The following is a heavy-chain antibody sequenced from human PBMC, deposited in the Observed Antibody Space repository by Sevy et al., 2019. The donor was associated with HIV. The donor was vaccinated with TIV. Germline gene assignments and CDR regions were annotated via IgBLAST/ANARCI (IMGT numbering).Heavy chain of an antibody. CDR1: GFTFRNTW. V-gene: IGHV3-15*01. D-gene: IGHD3-9*01. Sequence: GGSLRLSCAASGFTFRNTWMSWVRLAPGKGLEWVGRILSKSEGETTDYAAPVKDRFTISRDDSRSTLYLQMNSLKTEDTAIYFCTTIFDWIFRTYWGQGTLVTVSS. CDR3: TTIFDWIFRTY. J-gene: IGHJ4*02. CDR2: ILSKSEGETT.